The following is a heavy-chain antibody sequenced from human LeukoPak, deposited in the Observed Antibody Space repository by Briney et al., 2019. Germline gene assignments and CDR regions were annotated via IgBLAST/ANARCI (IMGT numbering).Heavy chain of an antibody. CDR3: VKNPRYFDWLLLPADFDY. Sequence: GGSLRLSCAASGFTFSSYAMSWVRQAPGKGLEWVSAISGSGGSTYYADSVKGRFTISRDNSKNTLYLQMNSLRAEDTAVYYCVKNPRYFDWLLLPADFDYWGQGTLVTVSS. D-gene: IGHD3-9*01. J-gene: IGHJ4*02. CDR2: ISGSGGST. V-gene: IGHV3-23*01. CDR1: GFTFSSYA.